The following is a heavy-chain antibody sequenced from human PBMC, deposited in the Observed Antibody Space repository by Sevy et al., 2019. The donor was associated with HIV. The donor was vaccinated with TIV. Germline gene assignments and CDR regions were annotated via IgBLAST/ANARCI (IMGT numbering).Heavy chain of an antibody. Sequence: GGSLRLSCAASGFTFITYDMHWVRHVTGKGLEWVSGVGPAGDTFYPGSVKGRFTISRENAKNSLYLQMKNLRAGDTAVYYCTRSGGYSDYGMDVWGQGTTVTVSS. CDR2: VGPAGDT. CDR1: GFTFITYD. V-gene: IGHV3-13*01. CDR3: TRSGGYSDYGMDV. J-gene: IGHJ6*02. D-gene: IGHD5-12*01.